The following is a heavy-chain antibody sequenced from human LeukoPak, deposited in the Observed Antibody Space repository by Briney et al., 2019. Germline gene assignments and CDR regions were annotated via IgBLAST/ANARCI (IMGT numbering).Heavy chain of an antibody. J-gene: IGHJ5*02. V-gene: IGHV1-18*01. CDR2: ISAYNGNT. CDR1: GYTFTSYG. CDR3: ARDLAVGDFWSGYYRWFDP. Sequence: GASVKVSCKAPGYTFTSYGISWVRQAPGQGLEWMGWISAYNGNTNYAQKLQGRVTMTTDTSTSTAYMELRSLRSDDTAVYYCARDLAVGDFWSGYYRWFDPWGQGTLVTVSS. D-gene: IGHD3-3*01.